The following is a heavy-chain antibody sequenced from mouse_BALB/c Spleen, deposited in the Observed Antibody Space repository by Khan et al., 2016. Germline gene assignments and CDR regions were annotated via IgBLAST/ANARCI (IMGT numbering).Heavy chain of an antibody. J-gene: IGHJ4*01. D-gene: IGHD2-3*01. CDR1: GYSITSDYA. Sequence: EVQLQESGPGLMKPSQSLSLTCTVTGYSITSDYAWNWIRQFPGNKLEWMGYIIYSGSTTYTPSLKSRISITRDTSKKQFFLQLNSVTIEDTSTYYCASDGPNYAMDYWGPGTSVTVSS. V-gene: IGHV3-2*02. CDR3: ASDGPNYAMDY. CDR2: IIYSGST.